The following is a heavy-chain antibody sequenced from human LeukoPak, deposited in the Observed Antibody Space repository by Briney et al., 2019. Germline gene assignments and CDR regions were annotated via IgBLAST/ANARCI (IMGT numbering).Heavy chain of an antibody. Sequence: SETLSLTCAVSGGSISSGGYSWSWIRQPPGTGLEWIGYIYHSGSTYYNPSLKSRVTISVDRSKNQFSLKLSSVTAADTAVYYCARRGRHDAFDIWGQGTMVTVSS. CDR3: ARRGRHDAFDI. CDR2: IYHSGST. CDR1: GGSISSGGYS. V-gene: IGHV4-30-2*01. J-gene: IGHJ3*02.